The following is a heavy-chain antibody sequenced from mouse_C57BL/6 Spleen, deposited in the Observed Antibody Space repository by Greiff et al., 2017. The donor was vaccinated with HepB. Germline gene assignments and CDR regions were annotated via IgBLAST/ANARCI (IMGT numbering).Heavy chain of an antibody. CDR2: ISGGGGNT. V-gene: IGHV5-9*01. D-gene: IGHD2-4*01. J-gene: IGHJ1*03. CDR1: GITFSSYT. Sequence: EVKLVESGGGLVKPGGSLKLSCAASGITFSSYTMSGVRQTPEKRLEWVATISGGGGNTYCPDSVKGRFTIFRDNAKNPLYLQMSSLRAEDTALYYCARHGVITTCFDVWGTGTTVTVSS. CDR3: ARHGVITTCFDV.